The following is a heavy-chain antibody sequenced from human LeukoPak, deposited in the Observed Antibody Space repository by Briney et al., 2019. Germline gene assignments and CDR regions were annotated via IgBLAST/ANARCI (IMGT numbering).Heavy chain of an antibody. Sequence: GGSLRLSCAASGFTVSSNYMSWVRQAPGKGLEWVSVIYSGDSTYYADSVKGRFTISRDNSKNTLYLQMNSLRAEDTAVYYCARVGMATVTTFAFDIWGQGTVVTVSS. CDR3: ARVGMATVTTFAFDI. J-gene: IGHJ3*02. CDR1: GFTVSSNY. CDR2: IYSGDST. V-gene: IGHV3-53*01. D-gene: IGHD4-17*01.